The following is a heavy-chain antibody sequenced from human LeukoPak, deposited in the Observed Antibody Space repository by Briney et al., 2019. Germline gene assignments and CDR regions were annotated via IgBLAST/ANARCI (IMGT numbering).Heavy chain of an antibody. CDR3: AKRDSSGSYYFDY. CDR1: GFTFSSYD. J-gene: IGHJ4*02. CDR2: INSYGAYT. D-gene: IGHD3-22*01. Sequence: GGSLRLSCAASGFTFSSYDMSWVHQAPGKGLEWVSTINSYGAYTYYADSVRGRFTISRDNSKNTLYLQMNSLRAEDTAVFYCAKRDSSGSYYFDYWGQGTLVTVSS. V-gene: IGHV3-23*01.